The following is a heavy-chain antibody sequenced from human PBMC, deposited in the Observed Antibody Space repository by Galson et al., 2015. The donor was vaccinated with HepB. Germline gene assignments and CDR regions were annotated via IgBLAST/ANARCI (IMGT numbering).Heavy chain of an antibody. CDR2: IYYSGST. D-gene: IGHD3-9*01. CDR3: ARVDRSGYDILTGDLYGMDV. Sequence: TLSLTCTVSGGSISSGGYYWSWIRQHPGKGLEWIGYIYYSGSTYYNPSLKSRVTISVDTSKNQFSLKLSSVTAADTAVYYCARVDRSGYDILTGDLYGMDVWGQGTTVTVSS. J-gene: IGHJ6*02. V-gene: IGHV4-31*03. CDR1: GGSISSGGYY.